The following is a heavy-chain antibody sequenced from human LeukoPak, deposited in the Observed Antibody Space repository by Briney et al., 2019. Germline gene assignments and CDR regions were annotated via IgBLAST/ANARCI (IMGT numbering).Heavy chain of an antibody. CDR2: MNPKSNNR. CDR1: GYTFNNYD. D-gene: IGHD3-22*01. CDR3: TRGLKGNYYSGMGTYRWFAP. Sequence: ASVKVSCKASGYTFNNYDVNWVRQATGQSLEWMGWMNPKSNNRGYAQKFQGRVTITTDTSISTVYMELSSLRSEDTAVYYCTRGLKGNYYSGMGTYRWFAPWGRGTLVTVSS. J-gene: IGHJ5*02. V-gene: IGHV1-8*03.